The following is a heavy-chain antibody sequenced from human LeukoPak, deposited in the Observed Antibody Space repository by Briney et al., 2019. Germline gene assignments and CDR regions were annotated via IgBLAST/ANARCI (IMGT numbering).Heavy chain of an antibody. CDR2: VSDGGGNT. V-gene: IGHV3-23*01. CDR3: ARANTVITVYSGLDF. Sequence: GGSLRLSCAASGFTFSSYAMSWVRQAPGKGLEWVSAVSDGGGNTYYADSEKGRFTISRDNSKNTLYLQMNSLRAEDTAVYYCARANTVITVYSGLDFWGQGTLVTVSS. CDR1: GFTFSSYA. J-gene: IGHJ4*02. D-gene: IGHD4-17*01.